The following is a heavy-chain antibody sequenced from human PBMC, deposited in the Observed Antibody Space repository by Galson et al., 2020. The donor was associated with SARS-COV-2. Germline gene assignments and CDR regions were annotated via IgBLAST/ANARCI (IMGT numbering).Heavy chain of an antibody. Sequence: GESLKISCAASGFTFSSYAMSWVRQAPGKGLEWVSAISGSGGSTYYADSVKGRFTISRDNSKNTLYLQMNSLRAEDTAVYYCAKGVGYGDFDAFDIWGQGTMVTVSS. CDR3: AKGVGYGDFDAFDI. V-gene: IGHV3-23*01. D-gene: IGHD4-17*01. J-gene: IGHJ3*02. CDR1: GFTFSSYA. CDR2: ISGSGGST.